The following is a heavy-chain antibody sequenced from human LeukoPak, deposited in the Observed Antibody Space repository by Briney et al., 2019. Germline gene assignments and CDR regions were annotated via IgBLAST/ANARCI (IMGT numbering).Heavy chain of an antibody. V-gene: IGHV4-38-2*02. J-gene: IGHJ4*02. CDR2: IYYSGST. CDR3: ASLPTETGYYY. D-gene: IGHD3-9*01. Sequence: SETLSLTCSVSTYSISSAYYWGWIRQPPGKGLQWIGSIYYSGSTYYNPSLKSRVTISVDTSKNQFSLKLSSVTAADTAVYYCASLPTETGYYYWGQGTLVTVSS. CDR1: TYSISSAYY.